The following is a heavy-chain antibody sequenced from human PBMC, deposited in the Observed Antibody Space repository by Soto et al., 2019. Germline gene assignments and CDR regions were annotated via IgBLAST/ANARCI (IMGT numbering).Heavy chain of an antibody. V-gene: IGHV2-5*02. D-gene: IGHD3-10*01. CDR3: ARGKTYYYGSGSYYNVFDY. Sequence: SGPTLVKPTQTLTLTCTFSGFSLSTSGVGVGWIRQPPGKALEWLALIYWDDDKRYSPSLKSRLTITKDTSKNQVVLTMTNMDPVDTATYYCARGKTYYYGSGSYYNVFDYWGQGTLVTVSS. CDR2: IYWDDDK. CDR1: GFSLSTSGVG. J-gene: IGHJ4*02.